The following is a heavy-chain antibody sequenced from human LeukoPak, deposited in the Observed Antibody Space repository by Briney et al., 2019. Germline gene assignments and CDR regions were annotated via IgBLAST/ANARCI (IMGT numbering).Heavy chain of an antibody. V-gene: IGHV4-34*01. Sequence: SETLSLTCAVYGGSFGGYYWSWIRQPPGKGLEWIGEINHSGSTNYNPSLKSRVTISVDTSKNQFSLKLSSVTAADTAVYYCARRGIVVVPAAMRWWFDPWGQGTLVTVSS. CDR2: INHSGST. D-gene: IGHD2-2*01. J-gene: IGHJ5*02. CDR3: ARRGIVVVPAAMRWWFDP. CDR1: GGSFGGYY.